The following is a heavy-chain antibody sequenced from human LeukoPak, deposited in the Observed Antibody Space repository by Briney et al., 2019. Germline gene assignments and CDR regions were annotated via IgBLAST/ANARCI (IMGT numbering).Heavy chain of an antibody. CDR2: VHSSGGT. CDR3: ARDLTTVTKGLDV. J-gene: IGHJ6*02. Sequence: SETLSLTCSVSAGSISDFHWGWIRQTPGKGLEWIGHVHSSGGTNYNPSLKSRLTMSVDTSKNQFFLKLNSVTAADTAVYYCARDLTTVTKGLDVWGQGTTIIVSS. CDR1: AGSISDFH. V-gene: IGHV4-59*01. D-gene: IGHD4-17*01.